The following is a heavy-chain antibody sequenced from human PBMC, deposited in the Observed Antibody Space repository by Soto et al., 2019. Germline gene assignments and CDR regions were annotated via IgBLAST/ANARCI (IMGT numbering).Heavy chain of an antibody. CDR2: INAGNGNT. CDR3: ARLPRKSSWFDP. CDR1: GYTFTSYA. D-gene: IGHD2-15*01. J-gene: IGHJ5*02. Sequence: ASVKVSCKASGYTFTSYAMHWVRQAPGQRLEWMGWINAGNGNTKYSQKLQGRVTINRDTSASTAYMELSSLRSEDTAVYYCARLPRKSSWFDPWGQGTLVTVSS. V-gene: IGHV1-3*01.